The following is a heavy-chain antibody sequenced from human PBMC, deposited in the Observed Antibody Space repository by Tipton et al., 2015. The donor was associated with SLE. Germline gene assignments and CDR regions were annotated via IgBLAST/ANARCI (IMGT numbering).Heavy chain of an antibody. V-gene: IGHV3-23*01. CDR1: GFIFRVHA. CDR3: AKGRVPGYFYYYYEMDV. D-gene: IGHD2-2*01. Sequence: GSLRLSCAASGFIFRVHAMSWVRQAPGKGLEWVSTIGGEGDSTYYADSVKGRFTISRDNSKNTAYLQMNNLRAEDTALYYCAKGRVPGYFYYYYEMDVWGQGTTVTVSS. J-gene: IGHJ6*02. CDR2: IGGEGDST.